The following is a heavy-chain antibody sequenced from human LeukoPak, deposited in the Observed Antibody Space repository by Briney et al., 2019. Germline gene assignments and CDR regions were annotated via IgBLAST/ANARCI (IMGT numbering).Heavy chain of an antibody. D-gene: IGHD5-24*01. V-gene: IGHV1-2*02. CDR2: INPNSGGT. CDR3: ARVAPESYYYYYRDV. Sequence: ASVTVSCKASGGTFSSYAISWVRQPPAQGLEWMGWINPNSGGTNYAQKFQGRVTMTRDTSISTAYMELSRLRSDDTAVYYCARVAPESYYYYYRDVWGKGTTVTVSS. CDR1: GGTFSSYA. J-gene: IGHJ6*03.